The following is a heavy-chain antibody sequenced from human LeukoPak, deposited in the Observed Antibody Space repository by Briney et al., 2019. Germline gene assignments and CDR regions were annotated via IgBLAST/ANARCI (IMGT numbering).Heavy chain of an antibody. CDR2: ISAFNGQT. D-gene: IGHD3-10*01. CDR3: ARIQLGESGDY. Sequence: ASVKVSCKASGYVFINYSFTWLRQPPGQGLAWMGWISAFNGQTHYAQNFQGRVTMTTNTSTNTAYMELRSLTSDDTAVYYCARIQLGESGDYWGQGTLVTVSS. V-gene: IGHV1-18*01. J-gene: IGHJ4*02. CDR1: GYVFINYS.